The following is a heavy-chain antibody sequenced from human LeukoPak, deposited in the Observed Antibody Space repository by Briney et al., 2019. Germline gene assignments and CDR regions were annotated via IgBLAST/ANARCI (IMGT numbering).Heavy chain of an antibody. CDR3: AKPAHIKWELGYYFDF. Sequence: GGSLRLSCGASGFTFSTYAMHWVRQAPGKGLEWVAVISYDGSNKYYADSVKGRFTISRDNSKNTLSLQMNSLRAEDTAVYYCAKPAHIKWELGYYFDFWGQGTLVTVSS. CDR2: ISYDGSNK. CDR1: GFTFSTYA. J-gene: IGHJ4*02. V-gene: IGHV3-30*18. D-gene: IGHD1-26*01.